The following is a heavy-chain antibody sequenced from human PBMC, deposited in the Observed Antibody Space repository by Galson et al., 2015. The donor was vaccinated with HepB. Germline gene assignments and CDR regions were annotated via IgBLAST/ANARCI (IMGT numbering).Heavy chain of an antibody. D-gene: IGHD6-19*01. J-gene: IGHJ6*02. Sequence: SVKVSCKASGYTFTSYGISWVRQAPGQGLEWMGWISAYNGNTNYAQKLQGRVTMTTDTSTSTAYMELRSLRSDDTAVYYCASRRGWYSPIIQSGYYYGMDVWGQGTTVTVSS. CDR2: ISAYNGNT. CDR1: GYTFTSYG. V-gene: IGHV1-18*04. CDR3: ASRRGWYSPIIQSGYYYGMDV.